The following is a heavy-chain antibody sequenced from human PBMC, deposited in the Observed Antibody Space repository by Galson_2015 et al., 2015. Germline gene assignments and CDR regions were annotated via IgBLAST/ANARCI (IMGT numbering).Heavy chain of an antibody. J-gene: IGHJ3*02. CDR3: ARVPNQPDSSGYYDAFDI. CDR2: ISYDGSNK. Sequence: SLRLSCAASGFTFSSYAMHWVRQAPGKGLEWVAVISYDGSNKYYADSVKGRFTISRDNSKNTLYLQMNSLRAEDTAVYYCARVPNQPDSSGYYDAFDIWGQGTMVTVSS. D-gene: IGHD3-22*01. CDR1: GFTFSSYA. V-gene: IGHV3-30-3*01.